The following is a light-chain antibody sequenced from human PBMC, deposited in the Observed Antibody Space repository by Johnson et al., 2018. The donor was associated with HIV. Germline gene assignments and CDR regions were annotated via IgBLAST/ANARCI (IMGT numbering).Light chain of an antibody. CDR2: ENN. Sequence: QSVLTQPPSVSAAPGQKVTISCSGSSSNIGNNYVSWYQQLPGTAPKLLIYENNKRPSGIPDRFSGSKFGTSATLGITGLPTGDEADYYCGTWNSSLSVQNYVFGTGTKVTVV. CDR3: GTWNSSLSVQNYV. CDR1: SSNIGNNY. J-gene: IGLJ1*01. V-gene: IGLV1-51*02.